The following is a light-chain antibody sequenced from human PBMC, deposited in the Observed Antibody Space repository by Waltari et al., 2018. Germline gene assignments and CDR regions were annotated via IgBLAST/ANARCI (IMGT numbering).Light chain of an antibody. CDR1: NHDLGAPNL. V-gene: IGLV2-14*01. J-gene: IGLJ2*01. CDR2: EVS. Sequence: QSALTQPASVSGSVGQSISISFTGSNHDLGAPNLVSWYQQYPGKPPKLVIYEVSNRPSGVSNRFSASKSGTTASLTISGLQAEDEAEYFCSSYATRYMVLFGGGTRVTVL. CDR3: SSYATRYMVL.